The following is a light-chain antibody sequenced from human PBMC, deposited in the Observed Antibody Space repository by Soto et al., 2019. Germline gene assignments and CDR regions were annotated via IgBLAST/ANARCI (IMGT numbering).Light chain of an antibody. CDR1: QSVSSY. CDR3: QQYTGPPTT. V-gene: IGKV3-11*01. Sequence: EIVLTQPPATLSLSPGERASLSCRASQSVSSYLAWYQQRPGQAPRLLIYDTSNRAAGIPARFSGSGSGTDFTLTISSLEPEDSAVYFCQQYTGPPTTFGQGTRLEIK. J-gene: IGKJ5*01. CDR2: DTS.